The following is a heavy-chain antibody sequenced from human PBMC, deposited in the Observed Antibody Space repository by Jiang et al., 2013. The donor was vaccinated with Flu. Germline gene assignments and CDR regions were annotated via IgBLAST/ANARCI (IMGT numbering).Heavy chain of an antibody. CDR3: AREPTGRDGYNYDWFDP. CDR1: GFTFSSYS. Sequence: VQLLESGGGLVKPGGSLGLSCEASGFTFSSYSMNWVRQAPGKGLEWVSSISGSGSYIFYTDSVKGRFTISRDNTENSVYLQMNSLRAEDTAVYYCAREPTGRDGYNYDWFDPWGPGTLVTVSS. D-gene: IGHD5-24*01. CDR2: ISGSGSYI. J-gene: IGHJ5*02. V-gene: IGHV3-21*01.